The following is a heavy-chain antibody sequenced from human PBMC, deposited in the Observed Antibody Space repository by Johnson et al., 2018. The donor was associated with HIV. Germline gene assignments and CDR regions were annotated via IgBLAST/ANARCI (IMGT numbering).Heavy chain of an antibody. CDR3: AKDSPGEGDAFDI. CDR2: IWYDGSNK. Sequence: QVQLVESGGGVVQPGRSLRLSWAASGFTFSRYGMHWVRQAPGKGLEWVAVIWYDGSNKYYADAVKGRLTISRDNSKNTLYLQMNSLRAEDTAVYYCAKDSPGEGDAFDIWGQGTMVTVSS. CDR1: GFTFSRYG. D-gene: IGHD3-10*01. J-gene: IGHJ3*02. V-gene: IGHV3-33*06.